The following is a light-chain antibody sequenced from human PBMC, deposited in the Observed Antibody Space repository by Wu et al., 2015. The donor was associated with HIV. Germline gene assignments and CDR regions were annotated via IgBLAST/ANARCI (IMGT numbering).Light chain of an antibody. V-gene: IGKV1-16*01. Sequence: DIEMTQSPSSLSASVGDRVTITCRASQNIRNFLNWYQQKPGKAPKLLIFGISSLESGVPSRFSGSGSGTEFTLTISSLQPDDFATYYCQQYKTYPWTFGQGTKVEIK. CDR3: QQYKTYPWT. J-gene: IGKJ1*01. CDR2: GIS. CDR1: QNIRNF.